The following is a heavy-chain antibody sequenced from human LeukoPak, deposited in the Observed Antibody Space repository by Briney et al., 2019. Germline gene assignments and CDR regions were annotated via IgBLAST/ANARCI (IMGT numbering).Heavy chain of an antibody. CDR1: GGTFSSYA. V-gene: IGHV1-69*13. CDR3: ARDVGTSSNWYDP. J-gene: IGHJ5*02. CDR2: IIPIFGTA. D-gene: IGHD6-6*01. Sequence: GASVKVSCKASGGTFSSYAISWVRQAPGQGLEWMGGIIPIFGTANYAQKFQGRVTITADESTTTAYMELSSLRSEDTAVYYCARDVGTSSNWYDPWGQGTLVTVSS.